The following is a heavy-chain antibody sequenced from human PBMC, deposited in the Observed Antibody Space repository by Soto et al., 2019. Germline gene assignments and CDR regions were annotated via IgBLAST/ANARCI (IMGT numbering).Heavy chain of an antibody. CDR2: IYYSGGT. D-gene: IGHD3-16*02. J-gene: IGHJ1*01. CDR1: GVSISGTSYY. V-gene: IGHV4-39*01. Sequence: XGTLSLTCTVSGVSISGTSYYWGWIRQTPAKGLEWIGTIYYSGGTFYNPSLKSRVTISIDTSKNHFSLNLTSVTAADTAIYYCARHGSFWGQGALVTVSS. CDR3: ARHGSF.